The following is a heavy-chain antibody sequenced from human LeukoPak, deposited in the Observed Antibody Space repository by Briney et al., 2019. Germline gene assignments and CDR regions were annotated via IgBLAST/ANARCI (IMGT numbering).Heavy chain of an antibody. Sequence: SETLSLTCTVSGGSVSSGSYYWSWIRQPPGKGLEWIGYIYYSGSTNYNPSLKSRVTISVDTSKNQFSLKLSSVTAEDTAVYYCARDIPARDAFDIWGQGTMVTVSS. D-gene: IGHD2-2*01. CDR1: GGSVSSGSYY. J-gene: IGHJ3*02. CDR2: IYYSGST. CDR3: ARDIPARDAFDI. V-gene: IGHV4-61*01.